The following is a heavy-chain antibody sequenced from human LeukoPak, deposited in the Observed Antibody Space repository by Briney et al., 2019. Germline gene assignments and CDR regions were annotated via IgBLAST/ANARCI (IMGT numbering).Heavy chain of an antibody. Sequence: ASVKVSCKASGYTFTSYGISWVRQAPGQGLEWMGWISAYNGNTNYAQKLQGRVTMTTDTSTSTAYMELRSLRSDDTAVYYCARWTSDYDMLSGSLTCDYWGQGTLVTVSS. CDR2: ISAYNGNT. CDR3: ARWTSDYDMLSGSLTCDY. V-gene: IGHV1-18*04. D-gene: IGHD3-9*01. J-gene: IGHJ4*02. CDR1: GYTFTSYG.